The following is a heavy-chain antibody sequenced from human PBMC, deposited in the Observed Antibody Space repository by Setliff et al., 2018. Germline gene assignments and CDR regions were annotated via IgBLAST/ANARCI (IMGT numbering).Heavy chain of an antibody. CDR3: ARDGSIEVGPGTNQELDV. V-gene: IGHV3-30*07. Sequence: GGSLRLSCAASGVTFSRHAMHWVRQAPGKGLEWVAVMSNDGSDKNYADSVKGRFAVSRDNTNNSMYLQMNSLGTDDTAVYYCARDGSIEVGPGTNQELDVWGTGTTVTVSS. D-gene: IGHD2-2*01. CDR2: MSNDGSDK. J-gene: IGHJ6*04. CDR1: GVTFSRHA.